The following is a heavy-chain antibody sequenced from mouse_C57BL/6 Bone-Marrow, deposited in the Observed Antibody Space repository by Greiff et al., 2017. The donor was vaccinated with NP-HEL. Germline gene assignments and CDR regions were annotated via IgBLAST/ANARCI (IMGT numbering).Heavy chain of an antibody. CDR1: GYTFTDYN. Sequence: DVQLQESGPELVKPGASVKIPCKASGYTFTDYNMDWVKQSHGKSLEWIGDINPNNGGTIYNQKFKGKATLTVDKSSSTAYMELRSLTSEDTAVYYCARGDSNYDWFAYWGQGTLVTVSA. D-gene: IGHD2-5*01. V-gene: IGHV1-18*01. CDR2: INPNNGGT. J-gene: IGHJ3*01. CDR3: ARGDSNYDWFAY.